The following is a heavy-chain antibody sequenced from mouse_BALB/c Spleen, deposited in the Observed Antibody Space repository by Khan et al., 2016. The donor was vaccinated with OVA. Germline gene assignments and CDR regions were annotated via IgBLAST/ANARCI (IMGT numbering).Heavy chain of an antibody. V-gene: IGHV3-2*02. CDR2: ISYSGNT. CDR3: ARIQGGDFDY. Sequence: EVQLVESGPGLVKPSQSLSLTCTVTGYSITSDYAWNWIRQFPGNKLEWMGYISYSGNTKYNPSLKSQISITRDTSKNQFFLQLNFVTIEDTATYYCARIQGGDFDYWGQGTTLTVSS. J-gene: IGHJ2*01. D-gene: IGHD3-2*02. CDR1: GYSITSDYA.